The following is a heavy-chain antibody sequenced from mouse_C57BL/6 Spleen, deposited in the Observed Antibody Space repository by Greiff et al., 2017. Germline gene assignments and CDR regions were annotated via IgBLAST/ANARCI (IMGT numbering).Heavy chain of an antibody. CDR3: ASSYDYDGFAY. CDR2: IYPRSGNT. J-gene: IGHJ3*01. D-gene: IGHD2-4*01. CDR1: GYTFTSYG. Sequence: VQLQQSGAELARPGASVKLSCKASGYTFTSYGISWVKQRTGQGLEWIGEIYPRSGNTYYNEKFKGKATLTADKSSSTAYMELRSLTSEDSAVYFCASSYDYDGFAYWGQGTLVTVSA. V-gene: IGHV1-81*01.